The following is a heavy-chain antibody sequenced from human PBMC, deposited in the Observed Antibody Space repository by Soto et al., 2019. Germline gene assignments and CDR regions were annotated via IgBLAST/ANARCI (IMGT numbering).Heavy chain of an antibody. J-gene: IGHJ4*02. CDR2: ISAYNGNT. CDR1: GYTFTSYG. CDR3: ARSIAAAVDFDY. Sequence: QVQLVQSGAEVKKPGASVKVSCKASGYTFTSYGISWVRQAPGQGLEWMGWISAYNGNTNYAQKLQGXVTIPTXXSTSTAYMELRSLRSDDTAVYYCARSIAAAVDFDYWGQGTLVTVSS. V-gene: IGHV1-18*01. D-gene: IGHD6-13*01.